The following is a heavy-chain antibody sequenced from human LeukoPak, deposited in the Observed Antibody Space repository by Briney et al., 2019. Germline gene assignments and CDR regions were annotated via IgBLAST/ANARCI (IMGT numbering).Heavy chain of an antibody. CDR3: ARVRYRLAETYIDY. D-gene: IGHD3-16*01. Sequence: ASVKVSCKASGYTFTGYYIHWVRQAAGQGLEWMGWINPNNGGTTYAQKFQGRVTMTRDTSISTAYMELSRLRSDDTAVYYCARVRYRLAETYIDYWGQGTLVTVSS. CDR1: GYTFTGYY. CDR2: INPNNGGT. V-gene: IGHV1-2*02. J-gene: IGHJ4*02.